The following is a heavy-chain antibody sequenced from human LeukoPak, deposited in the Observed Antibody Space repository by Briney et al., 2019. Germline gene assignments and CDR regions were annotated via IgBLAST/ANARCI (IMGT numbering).Heavy chain of an antibody. Sequence: ASVKLSCKASGYTFTSYDINWVRQATGQGPEWMGWMNPNSGNTGYAQQFQGRVTMTRTTSTSTAYIELSSLRSDDTAVYYCARGWFGQLLQDYWGQGTLVTVSS. CDR3: ARGWFGQLLQDY. V-gene: IGHV1-8*01. J-gene: IGHJ4*02. CDR1: GYTFTSYD. D-gene: IGHD3-10*01. CDR2: MNPNSGNT.